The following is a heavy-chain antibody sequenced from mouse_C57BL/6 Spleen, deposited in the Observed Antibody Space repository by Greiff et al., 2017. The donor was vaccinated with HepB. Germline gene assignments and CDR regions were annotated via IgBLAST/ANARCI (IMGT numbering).Heavy chain of an antibody. D-gene: IGHD1-1*01. CDR3: ARGPSYYYGSSWYFDV. CDR1: GFTFSDYY. CDR2: INYDGSST. V-gene: IGHV5-16*01. J-gene: IGHJ1*03. Sequence: EVQLVESEGGLVQPGSSMKLSCTASGFTFSDYYMAWVRQVPEKGLEWVANINYDGSSTYYLDSLKSRFIISRDNAKNILYLQMSSLKSEDTATYYCARGPSYYYGSSWYFDVWGTGTTVTVSS.